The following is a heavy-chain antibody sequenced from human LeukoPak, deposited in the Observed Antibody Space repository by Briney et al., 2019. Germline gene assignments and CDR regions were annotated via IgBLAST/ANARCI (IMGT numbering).Heavy chain of an antibody. V-gene: IGHV3-74*01. CDR3: AIQLWLLSSFDY. CDR2: INSDGSST. CDR1: GFTFSRFS. J-gene: IGHJ4*02. D-gene: IGHD5-18*01. Sequence: GGSLRLSCAASGFTFSRFSMNWVRQAPGKGLVWVSRINSDGSSTSYADSVKGRFTISRDNAKNTLYLQMNSLRAEDTAVYYCAIQLWLLSSFDYWGQGTLVTVSS.